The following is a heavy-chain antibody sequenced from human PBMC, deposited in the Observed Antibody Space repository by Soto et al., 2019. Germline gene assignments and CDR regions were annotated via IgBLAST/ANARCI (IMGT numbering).Heavy chain of an antibody. Sequence: EVQLVESGGGLVQPGGSLRLSCAASGFTFSDHYMDWVRQTPGKGLEWVARIRNKPDSYSTDYVASVKGRFTISRADSKNSLYLQMNSLKTEDTAVYYCARDSRYYYTDVWGKGTTVTVSS. CDR3: ARDSRYYYTDV. J-gene: IGHJ6*03. CDR2: IRNKPDSYST. CDR1: GFTFSDHY. D-gene: IGHD4-17*01. V-gene: IGHV3-72*01.